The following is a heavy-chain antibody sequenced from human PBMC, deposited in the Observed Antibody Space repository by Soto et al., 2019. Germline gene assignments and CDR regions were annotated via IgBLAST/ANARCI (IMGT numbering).Heavy chain of an antibody. CDR1: GFKFSNYA. Sequence: GGSLRLSCAASGFKFSNYAVSWVRQAPGKGLEWVSLISATGGGTYYADSVKGRFTISRDNSHNTLYLQVHSLTAEDTAVYYCAKGRRAGGNSAFYFDFWGQGAQVTVSS. J-gene: IGHJ4*02. D-gene: IGHD3-16*01. V-gene: IGHV3-23*01. CDR3: AKGRRAGGNSAFYFDF. CDR2: ISATGGGT.